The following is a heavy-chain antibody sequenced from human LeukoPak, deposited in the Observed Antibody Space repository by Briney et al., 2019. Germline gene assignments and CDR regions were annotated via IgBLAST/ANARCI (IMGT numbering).Heavy chain of an antibody. J-gene: IGHJ5*02. CDR1: GYSISSGYY. CDR3: ARDRDIVVVVAAEYDWFDP. V-gene: IGHV4-38-2*02. Sequence: SETLSLTCTVSGYSISSGYYWGWIRPPPGKGLEWIGSIYHSGSTYYSPSLKSRVTISVDTSKNQFSLKLSSVTAADTAVYYCARDRDIVVVVAAEYDWFDPWGQGTLVTVSS. D-gene: IGHD2-15*01. CDR2: IYHSGST.